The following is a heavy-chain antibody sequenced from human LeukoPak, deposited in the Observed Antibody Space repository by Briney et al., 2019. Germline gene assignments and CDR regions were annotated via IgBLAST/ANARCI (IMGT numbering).Heavy chain of an antibody. V-gene: IGHV3-74*01. CDR2: INSDGSIT. CDR3: ALNGREVPSGAFDI. J-gene: IGHJ3*02. D-gene: IGHD3-16*02. CDR1: GFTFTTYW. Sequence: GGSLRLSCAASGFTFTTYWMHWVRQAPGKGLVWVSHINSDGSITSYADSVKGRFTISRDNSKNTLYLQMNSLRAEDTAVYYCALNGREVPSGAFDIWGQGTMVTVSS.